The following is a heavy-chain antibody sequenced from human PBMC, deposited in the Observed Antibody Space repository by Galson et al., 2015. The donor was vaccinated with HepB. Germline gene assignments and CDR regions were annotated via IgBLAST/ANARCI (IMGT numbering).Heavy chain of an antibody. CDR1: GFTFTSYA. D-gene: IGHD5-12*01. V-gene: IGHV3-7*03. CDR3: AREGEWLRFPYYYYYYGMDV. Sequence: SLRLSCAASGFTFTSYAMSWVRQAPGKGLEWVANIKQDGSEKYYVGSVKGRFTISRDNAKNSLYLQMNSLRAEDTAVYYCAREGEWLRFPYYYYYYGMDVWGQGTTVTVSS. J-gene: IGHJ6*02. CDR2: IKQDGSEK.